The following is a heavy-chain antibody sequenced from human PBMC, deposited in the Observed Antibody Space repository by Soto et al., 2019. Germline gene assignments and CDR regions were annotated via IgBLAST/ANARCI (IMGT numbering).Heavy chain of an antibody. CDR1: GGSISSSNW. CDR2: IYHSGST. V-gene: IGHV4-4*02. J-gene: IGHJ6*02. CDR3: ARTKYDGPLDYYDSSGYYFPGYYYGMDV. D-gene: IGHD3-22*01. Sequence: SSETRSLTCAVSGGSISSSNWWSFVRQPPGRGRECIGEIYHSGSTNYNPSLKSRVTISVDKSKNQFSLKLSSVTAADTAVYYCARTKYDGPLDYYDSSGYYFPGYYYGMDVWGQGTRSPSP.